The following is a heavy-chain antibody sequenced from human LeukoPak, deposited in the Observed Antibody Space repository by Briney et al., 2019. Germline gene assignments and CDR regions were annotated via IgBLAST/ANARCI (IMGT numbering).Heavy chain of an antibody. CDR2: IYYTGDT. J-gene: IGHJ4*02. CDR3: ARESSVTATH. D-gene: IGHD2-15*01. Sequence: PSETLSLTCTVSGDSVTNTRYYWGWIRQPPGKGLEWIGTIYYTGDTYYNPSLKSRVTISVDTSNDQFSLELTSVTAADTAVYYCARESSVTATHWGQGTLVIVSS. CDR1: GDSVTNTRYY. V-gene: IGHV4-39*07.